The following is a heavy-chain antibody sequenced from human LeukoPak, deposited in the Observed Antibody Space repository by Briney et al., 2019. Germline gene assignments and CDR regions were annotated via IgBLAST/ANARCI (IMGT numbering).Heavy chain of an antibody. CDR2: IYYSGST. V-gene: IGHV4-59*01. J-gene: IGHJ3*02. D-gene: IGHD6-13*01. Sequence: SETLPLTCTVSGGSISSYYWSWIRQPPGKGLEWIGYIYYSGSTNYNPSLKSRVTISVDTSKNQFSLKLSSVTAADTAVYYCARYAGYSSSWPGAFDIWGQGTMVTVSS. CDR3: ARYAGYSSSWPGAFDI. CDR1: GGSISSYY.